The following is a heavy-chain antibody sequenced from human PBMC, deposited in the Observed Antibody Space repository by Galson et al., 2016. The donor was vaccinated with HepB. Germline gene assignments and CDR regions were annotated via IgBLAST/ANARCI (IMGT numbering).Heavy chain of an antibody. CDR2: IHDSGNT. J-gene: IGHJ6*02. D-gene: IGHD2-2*02. V-gene: IGHV4-4*02. CDR3: ARDEGFYNGMDV. Sequence: SETLSLTCAVSGDSINSGNWWTWVRQPPGKGLDWIGYIHDSGNTNYNPSIKSRVTISRDTSKNQFFLELTSVTAADTAVYYCARDEGFYNGMDVWGQGTTVTVAS. CDR1: GDSINSGNW.